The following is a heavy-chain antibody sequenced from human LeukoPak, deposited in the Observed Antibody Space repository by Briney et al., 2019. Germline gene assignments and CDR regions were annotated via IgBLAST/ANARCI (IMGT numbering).Heavy chain of an antibody. CDR3: AGGFLIES. D-gene: IGHD3-3*01. V-gene: IGHV3-7*04. CDR2: IKQDGSEK. J-gene: IGHJ4*02. CDR1: GFTFSTYY. Sequence: GGSLRLSCAASGFTFSTYYMAWVRQAPGKGLEWVANIKQDGSEKYYGGSVKGRFTISRDNAKNALYLQLNSLRVEDTAVYFCAGGFLIESWGQGTLVTVSS.